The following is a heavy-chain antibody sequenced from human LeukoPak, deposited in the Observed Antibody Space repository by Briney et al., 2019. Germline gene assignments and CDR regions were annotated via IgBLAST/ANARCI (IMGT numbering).Heavy chain of an antibody. Sequence: GASVKVSCKASGYIFSNYGITWVRQAPGHGLEWMGWMNPNSGNTGYAQKFQGRVTMTRNTSISTAYMELSSLRSEDTAVYYCARVYYDSSGYTYYYYYGMDVWGQGTTVTVSS. J-gene: IGHJ6*02. CDR2: MNPNSGNT. D-gene: IGHD3-22*01. CDR3: ARVYYDSSGYTYYYYYGMDV. V-gene: IGHV1-8*02. CDR1: GYIFSNYG.